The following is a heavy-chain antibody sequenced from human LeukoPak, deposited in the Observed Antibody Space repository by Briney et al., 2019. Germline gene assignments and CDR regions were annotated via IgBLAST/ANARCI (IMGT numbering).Heavy chain of an antibody. CDR2: ISDSGGST. V-gene: IGHV3-23*01. Sequence: QPGGSLRLSCAASEFTFSSYAMSWVRQAPGKGLEWVSAISDSGGSTYYADSVKGRFTVSRDKSKNTMYLQMNSLRAEDTAVYYCAKDRRACSSSSCYYRFDYWGQGTLVTVSS. CDR1: EFTFSSYA. J-gene: IGHJ4*02. CDR3: AKDRRACSSSSCYYRFDY. D-gene: IGHD2-2*01.